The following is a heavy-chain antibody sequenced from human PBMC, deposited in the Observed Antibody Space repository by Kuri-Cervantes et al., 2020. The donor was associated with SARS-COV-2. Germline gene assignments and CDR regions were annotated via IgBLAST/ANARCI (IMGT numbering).Heavy chain of an antibody. V-gene: IGHV4-59*11. CDR1: GGSISSHY. D-gene: IGHD4-17*01. Sequence: SETLSLTCTVSGGSISSHYWSWIRQPPGKGLEWIGYIYYSGSTNYNPPLKSRVTISVDTSKNQFSLKLSSVTAADTAVYYCARDYGDYWGQGTMVTVSS. J-gene: IGHJ4*03. CDR2: IYYSGST. CDR3: ARDYGDY.